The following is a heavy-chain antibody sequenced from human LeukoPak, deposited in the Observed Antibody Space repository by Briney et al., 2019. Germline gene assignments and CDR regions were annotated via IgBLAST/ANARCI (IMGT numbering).Heavy chain of an antibody. CDR3: ARDQVDRIWYFDY. V-gene: IGHV3-30*04. J-gene: IGHJ4*02. Sequence: GGSLRLSCAASGFTFSSYAMHWVRQAPGKGLEWVAVISYDGSNKYYADSVKGRFTISRDNSKNTLYLQMNSLRAEDTAVYYCARDQVDRIWYFDYWGQGTLVTVSS. CDR1: GFTFSSYA. D-gene: IGHD1-14*01. CDR2: ISYDGSNK.